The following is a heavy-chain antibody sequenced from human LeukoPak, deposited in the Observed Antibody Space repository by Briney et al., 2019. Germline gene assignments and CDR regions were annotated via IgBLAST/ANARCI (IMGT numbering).Heavy chain of an antibody. CDR2: INPNNGVT. V-gene: IGHV1-2*02. J-gene: IGHJ4*02. CDR3: AREGGTYAFDY. D-gene: IGHD1-26*01. Sequence: ASVKVSCKASGYTFTGYYLHWVRQAPGQGLEWMGWINPNNGVTNYAQNFQGRVTMTRDTSISTAYMELSSLRSEDSAVFYCAREGGTYAFDYWGQGTLVTVSS. CDR1: GYTFTGYY.